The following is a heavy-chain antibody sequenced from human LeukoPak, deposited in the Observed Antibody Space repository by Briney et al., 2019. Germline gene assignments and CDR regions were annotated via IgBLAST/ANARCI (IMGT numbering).Heavy chain of an antibody. D-gene: IGHD3-3*01. CDR3: ASWGYDFWSDYGGFDP. J-gene: IGHJ5*02. CDR2: IIPIFGTA. CDR1: GGTFSSYA. Sequence: ASVKVSCKASGGTFSSYAISWVRQAPGQGLEWMGRIIPIFGTANYAQKFQGRVTITADKSTSTAYMELSSLRSEDTAVYYCASWGYDFWSDYGGFDPWGQGTLVTVSS. V-gene: IGHV1-69*06.